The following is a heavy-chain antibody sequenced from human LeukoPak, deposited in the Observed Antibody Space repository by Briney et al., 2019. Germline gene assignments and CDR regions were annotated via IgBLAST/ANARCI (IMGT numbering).Heavy chain of an antibody. Sequence: PSETLSLTXAVSGYSISSGYYWGWIRQPPGKGLEWIGSIYHSGSTYYNPSLKSRVTISADTSKNQFSLKLSSVTAADTAVYYCARLAYNDFWSGWGQGTLVTVSS. CDR2: IYHSGST. D-gene: IGHD3-3*01. CDR3: ARLAYNDFWSG. CDR1: GYSISSGYY. V-gene: IGHV4-38-2*01. J-gene: IGHJ4*02.